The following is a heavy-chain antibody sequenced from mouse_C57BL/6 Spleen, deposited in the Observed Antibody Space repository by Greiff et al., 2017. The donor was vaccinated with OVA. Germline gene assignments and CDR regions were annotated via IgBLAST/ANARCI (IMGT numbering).Heavy chain of an antibody. D-gene: IGHD2-2*01. CDR3: AREGGTSTMVTTGFAY. Sequence: QVQLQQSGAELVRPGTSVKVSCKASGYAFTNYLIEWVKQRPGQGLEWIGVINPGSGGTNSTEKFKGKATLTADKSSSTAYMQLSSLTSEDSAVYFCAREGGTSTMVTTGFAYWGQGTLVTVSA. CDR1: GYAFTNYL. J-gene: IGHJ3*01. V-gene: IGHV1-54*01. CDR2: INPGSGGT.